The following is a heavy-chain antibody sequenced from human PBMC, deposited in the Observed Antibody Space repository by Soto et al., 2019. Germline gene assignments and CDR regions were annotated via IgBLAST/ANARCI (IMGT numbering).Heavy chain of an antibody. Sequence: SETLSLTCAVYGGSFSGYYWSWIRQPPGKGLEWIGEINHSGSTNYNPSLKSRVTISVDTSKNQFSLKLSSVTAADTAVYYCARVATAPHGFDYWGQGTLVTVSS. V-gene: IGHV4-34*01. CDR1: GGSFSGYY. CDR2: INHSGST. J-gene: IGHJ4*02. CDR3: ARVATAPHGFDY. D-gene: IGHD5-12*01.